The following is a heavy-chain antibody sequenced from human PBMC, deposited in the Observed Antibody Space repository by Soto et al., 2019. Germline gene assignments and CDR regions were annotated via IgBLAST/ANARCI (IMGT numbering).Heavy chain of an antibody. V-gene: IGHV3-53*01. CDR1: GLTVSNAY. D-gene: IGHD3-10*01. CDR3: VRPLPSGRNYGLDV. CDR2: IYDNGTT. Sequence: GGSLRLSCAASGLTVSNAYMAWVRRAPGMGLEWVSVIYDNGTTYYADPVKGRFTISRDNSKNTLSLQMDSLRAEDTAVYYCVRPLPSGRNYGLDVWGQGTTVTVS. J-gene: IGHJ6*02.